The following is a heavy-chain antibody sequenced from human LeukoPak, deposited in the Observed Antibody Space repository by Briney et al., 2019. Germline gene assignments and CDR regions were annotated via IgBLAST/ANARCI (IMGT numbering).Heavy chain of an antibody. J-gene: IGHJ4*02. Sequence: GGSLRLSCAASGFTFSSYAMSWVRQAPGKGLEWVSVISGSGGDTYYADSVKGRFTISRDNSKNTVYLQMNSLRAEDMALYYCGKDRGYGGTGDVDYWGQGTLVTVSS. D-gene: IGHD4-23*01. CDR2: ISGSGGDT. CDR1: GFTFSSYA. CDR3: GKDRGYGGTGDVDY. V-gene: IGHV3-23*01.